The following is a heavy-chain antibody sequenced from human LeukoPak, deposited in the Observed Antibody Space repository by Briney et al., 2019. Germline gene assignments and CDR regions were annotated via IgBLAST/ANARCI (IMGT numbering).Heavy chain of an antibody. Sequence: SETLSLTCTVSGGSISSYYWSWIRQPPERGLEWIGYIYYSGSTNYNASLKSRVTISVDTSKKQFSLKLTSVTAADTAVYYCARHEVRGLYFDYWGQGTLVTVSS. CDR2: IYYSGST. D-gene: IGHD2-2*01. CDR1: GGSISSYY. CDR3: ARHEVRGLYFDY. J-gene: IGHJ4*02. V-gene: IGHV4-59*08.